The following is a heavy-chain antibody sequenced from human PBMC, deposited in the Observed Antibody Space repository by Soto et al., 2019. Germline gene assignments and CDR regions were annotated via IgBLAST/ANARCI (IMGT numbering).Heavy chain of an antibody. J-gene: IGHJ4*02. CDR1: GFTFSSYW. V-gene: IGHV3-74*01. D-gene: IGHD4-17*01. Sequence: EVQLVESGGGLVQPGGSLRLSCAASGFTFSSYWMHWVRQAPGKGLVWVSHIKSDGSTTSYADSVEGRFTISRDNAGNTLYLQMNSLRAEDTAVYYCARDHDFGGHKPGYWGQGTLVTVSS. CDR2: IKSDGSTT. CDR3: ARDHDFGGHKPGY.